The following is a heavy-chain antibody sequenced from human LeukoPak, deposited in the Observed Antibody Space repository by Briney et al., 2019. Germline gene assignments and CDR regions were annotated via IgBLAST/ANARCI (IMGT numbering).Heavy chain of an antibody. Sequence: ASVKVSCKASGYTFTGYYMHWVRQAPGQGLEWMGWINPNSGGTNYAQKFQGRVTMTRDTSISTAYMELSRLRSDETAVYYCARGPGDSSGYYPYYYYYGMDVWGQGTTVTVSS. CDR3: ARGPGDSSGYYPYYYYYGMDV. CDR1: GYTFTGYY. D-gene: IGHD3-22*01. CDR2: INPNSGGT. J-gene: IGHJ6*02. V-gene: IGHV1-2*02.